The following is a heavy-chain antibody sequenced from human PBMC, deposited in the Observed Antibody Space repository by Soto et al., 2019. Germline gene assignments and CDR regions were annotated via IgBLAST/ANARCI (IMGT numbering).Heavy chain of an antibody. V-gene: IGHV1-46*01. CDR2: INPSGGST. CDR3: ARADKGGSY. D-gene: IGHD1-26*01. CDR1: GYTFTSYA. Sequence: ASVKVSCKASGYTFTSYAMDWVRQAPGQGLEWMGIINPSGGSTSYAQKFQGRVTMTRDTSTSTVYMELSSLGSEDTAMYYCARADKGGSYWGQGTLVTVSS. J-gene: IGHJ4*02.